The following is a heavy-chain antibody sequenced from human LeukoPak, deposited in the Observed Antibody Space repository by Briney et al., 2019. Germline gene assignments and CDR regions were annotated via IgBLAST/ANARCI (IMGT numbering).Heavy chain of an antibody. CDR3: ARGGCSITSCHYPPGV. CDR1: GFTFSSYS. V-gene: IGHV3-21*01. J-gene: IGHJ4*02. D-gene: IGHD2-2*01. CDR2: ISSSSSYI. Sequence: GGSLRLSCAASGFTFSSYSMNWVRQAPGKGLEWVSSISSSSSYIYYADSVNGRFTISRDDAKNSLYLQMNSLRVEDTAVYYCARGGCSITSCHYPPGVWGQGTLVTVSS.